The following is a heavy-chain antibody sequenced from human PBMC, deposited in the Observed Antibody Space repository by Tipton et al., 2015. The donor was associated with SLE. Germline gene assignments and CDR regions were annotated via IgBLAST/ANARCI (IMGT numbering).Heavy chain of an antibody. CDR3: AGGDFWSGLGY. Sequence: TLSLTCTVSGGYISSYYWSWIRQPPGKELEWIGYIYYSGTTSYNSSLKSRVTISVDSAKNQFSLKVSSVTAADTAVYFCAGGDFWSGLGYWGQGVLVTVSS. V-gene: IGHV4-59*01. CDR1: GGYISSYY. J-gene: IGHJ4*02. D-gene: IGHD3-3*01. CDR2: IYYSGTT.